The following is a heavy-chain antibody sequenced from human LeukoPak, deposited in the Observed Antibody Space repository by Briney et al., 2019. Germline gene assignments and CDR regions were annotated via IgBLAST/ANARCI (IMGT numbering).Heavy chain of an antibody. Sequence: SQTLSLTCTVSGGSISSGSYYWSWIRQPAGKGLEWIGRIYTSGSTNYNPSLKSRVTISVDTSKNQFSLKLSSVTAADTAVYYCARDRGIAAAGTVVDYYYYMDVWGKGTTVTVSS. D-gene: IGHD6-13*01. J-gene: IGHJ6*03. CDR2: IYTSGST. V-gene: IGHV4-61*02. CDR1: GGSISSGSYY. CDR3: ARDRGIAAAGTVVDYYYYMDV.